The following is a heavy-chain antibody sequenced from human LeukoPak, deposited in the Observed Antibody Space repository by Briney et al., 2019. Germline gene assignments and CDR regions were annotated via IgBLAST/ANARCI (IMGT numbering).Heavy chain of an antibody. CDR1: GFTFSSYT. CDR3: ARDALHTAHFDY. Sequence: GGSLILSCAASGFTFSSYTMNWVRQAPGKGLQWVSTVSASSDIHYSDSVKGRFTISRDNARNSLYLQMNSLRDEDTAVYYCARDALHTAHFDYWGQGTLVTVPS. CDR2: VSASSDI. J-gene: IGHJ4*02. D-gene: IGHD5-18*01. V-gene: IGHV3-48*02.